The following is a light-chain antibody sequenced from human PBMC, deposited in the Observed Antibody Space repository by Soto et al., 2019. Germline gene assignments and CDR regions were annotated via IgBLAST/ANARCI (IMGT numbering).Light chain of an antibody. V-gene: IGLV2-14*01. CDR3: ISYTSSSTLYVV. J-gene: IGLJ2*01. CDR2: DVS. CDR1: SSDVGGYNY. Sequence: QSALTQPASVSGSPGQSITISCTGTSSDVGGYNYVSWYQQHPGKAPKLMIYDVSNRPSGVSNRFSGSKSGNTASLTISGLQAEDEADYYCISYTSSSTLYVVFGGGPKLTVL.